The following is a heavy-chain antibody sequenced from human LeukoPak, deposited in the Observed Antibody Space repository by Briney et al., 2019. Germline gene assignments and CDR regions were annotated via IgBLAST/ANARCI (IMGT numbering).Heavy chain of an antibody. Sequence: GRSLRLSCAASGFTFSIYGMDGVREAPGKGLEGRAVIRYEGSNKYYADSVKGRFTISRDNSNNTLYLQMNSLRAEDTAVYYCAKGVKTGYSSRWYVNPPEYYFDYWGQGTLVTVSS. CDR1: GFTFSIYG. J-gene: IGHJ4*02. CDR2: IRYEGSNK. D-gene: IGHD6-19*01. CDR3: AKGVKTGYSSRWYVNPPEYYFDY. V-gene: IGHV3-30*02.